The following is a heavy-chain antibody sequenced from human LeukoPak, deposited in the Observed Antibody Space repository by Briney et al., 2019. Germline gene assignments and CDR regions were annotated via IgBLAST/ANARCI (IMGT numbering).Heavy chain of an antibody. Sequence: PGGSLRLSCAASGFSFSTYALNWVRQAPGKGLEWVSIMSYDGSKKYYADSVRGRFTISRDNSNNTLYLQMSSPKPEDTAVYYCARVPGSGALDMWGQGTLVIVSS. CDR3: ARVPGSGALDM. J-gene: IGHJ3*02. V-gene: IGHV3-30-3*01. CDR2: MSYDGSKK. CDR1: GFSFSTYA.